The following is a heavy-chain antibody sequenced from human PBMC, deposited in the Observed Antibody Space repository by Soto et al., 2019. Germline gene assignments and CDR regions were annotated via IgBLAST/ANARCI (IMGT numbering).Heavy chain of an antibody. CDR1: GDSISNYY. Sequence: SETLSLTCTVSGDSISNYYWSWIRQPAGKGLEWIGRIYTSESADYNPSLKSRVTISTDASKNQFSLKVTSMTAADTAVYYCARERREEIHDGYDIDYWGQGTLVTVSS. CDR2: IYTSESA. J-gene: IGHJ4*02. D-gene: IGHD5-12*01. V-gene: IGHV4-4*07. CDR3: ARERREEIHDGYDIDY.